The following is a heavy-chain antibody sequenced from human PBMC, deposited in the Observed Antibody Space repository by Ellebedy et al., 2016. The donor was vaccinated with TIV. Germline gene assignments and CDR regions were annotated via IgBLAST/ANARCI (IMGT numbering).Heavy chain of an antibody. J-gene: IGHJ4*02. V-gene: IGHV1-8*01. Sequence: ASVKVSXXASGYTFTSFDINWVRQATGQGLEWLGWMNPNSGRTGYAQKFQGRVTMTRSTSKSTAYMELSSLRSEDTAVYYCARRDLRRGCLGYWGQGTLVTVSS. CDR3: ARRDLRRGCLGY. CDR1: GYTFTSFD. D-gene: IGHD6-19*01. CDR2: MNPNSGRT.